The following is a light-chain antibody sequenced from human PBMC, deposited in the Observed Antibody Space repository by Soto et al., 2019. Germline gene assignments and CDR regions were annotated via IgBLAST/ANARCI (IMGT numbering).Light chain of an antibody. Sequence: EIVLTQSPGTLSLSPGERATLSCLASQSVSSYLAWYQQKPGQAPRLLIYDASNRATGIPARFSGSGSGTDFTLTISSLEPEDFAVYYCQQRSNWRVTFGQGTRLEI. V-gene: IGKV3-11*01. CDR2: DAS. J-gene: IGKJ5*01. CDR3: QQRSNWRVT. CDR1: QSVSSY.